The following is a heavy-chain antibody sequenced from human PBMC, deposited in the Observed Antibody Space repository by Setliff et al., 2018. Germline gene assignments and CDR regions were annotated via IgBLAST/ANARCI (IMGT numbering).Heavy chain of an antibody. Sequence: PGGSLRLSCAASGFTFSNYAMSWVRQAPGKGLEWVSAISGSGAISYADSVKGRFTISRDNSKNTLYLQMNSLRVEDTAVYYCARVHYETSTYSPTLFDHWGQGALVTVSS. CDR2: ISGSGAI. V-gene: IGHV3-23*01. J-gene: IGHJ4*02. CDR1: GFTFSNYA. D-gene: IGHD3-22*01. CDR3: ARVHYETSTYSPTLFDH.